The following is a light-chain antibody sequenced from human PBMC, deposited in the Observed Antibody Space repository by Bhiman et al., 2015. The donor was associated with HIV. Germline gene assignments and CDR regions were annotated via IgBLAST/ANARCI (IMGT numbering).Light chain of an antibody. CDR3: QAWDSNTGV. CDR2: QDG. V-gene: IGLV3-1*01. CDR1: RLGDKY. Sequence: SYELTQPPSVSVSPGQTASITCSGDRLGDKYACWYQQKPGQSPILIIYQDGKRPSGIPERFSGSNSGDTATLTISETQALDEADYYCQAWDSNTGVFGTGTKVTVL. J-gene: IGLJ1*01.